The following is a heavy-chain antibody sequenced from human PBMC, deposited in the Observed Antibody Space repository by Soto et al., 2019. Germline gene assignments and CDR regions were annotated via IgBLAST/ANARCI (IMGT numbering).Heavy chain of an antibody. Sequence: SETLSLTXTVSGASINTYYWSWIRQPAGKGLEWIGRISASGSTNYNPSLRSRVTVSIDTSKNQFFLKLSSVTAADTALYYCAREGSIAVADYWGQGTLVTVSS. D-gene: IGHD6-19*01. V-gene: IGHV4-4*07. CDR1: GASINTYY. CDR3: AREGSIAVADY. CDR2: ISASGST. J-gene: IGHJ4*02.